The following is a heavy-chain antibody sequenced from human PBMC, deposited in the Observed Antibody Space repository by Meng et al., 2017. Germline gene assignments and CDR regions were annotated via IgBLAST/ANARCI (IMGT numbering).Heavy chain of an antibody. CDR2: ISYDGSNK. CDR1: GFTFSSYA. Sequence: SLKISCAASGFTFSSYAMHWVRQAPGKGLEWVAVISYDGSNKYYADSVKGRFTISRDNSKNTLYLQMNSLRAEDTAVYYCARVVAVAGPFDYWGQGTLVTVSS. V-gene: IGHV3-30*01. CDR3: ARVVAVAGPFDY. D-gene: IGHD6-19*01. J-gene: IGHJ4*02.